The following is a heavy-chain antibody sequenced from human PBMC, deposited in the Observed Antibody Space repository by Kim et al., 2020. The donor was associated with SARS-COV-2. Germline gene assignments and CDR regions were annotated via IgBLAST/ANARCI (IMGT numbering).Heavy chain of an antibody. V-gene: IGHV3-11*06. CDR1: GFTFSDYY. D-gene: IGHD2-2*01. CDR3: ARDLEDCSSTSCYHSSSWYPYAFDI. J-gene: IGHJ3*02. CDR2: ISSSSSYT. Sequence: GGSLRLSCAASGFTFSDYYMSWIRQAPGKGLEWVSYISSSSSYTNYADSVKGRFTISRDNAKNSLYLQMNSLRAEDTAVYYCARDLEDCSSTSCYHSSSWYPYAFDIWGQGTMVTVSS.